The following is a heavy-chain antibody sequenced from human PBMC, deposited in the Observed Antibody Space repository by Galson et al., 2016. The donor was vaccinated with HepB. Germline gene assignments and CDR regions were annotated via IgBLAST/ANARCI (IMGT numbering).Heavy chain of an antibody. Sequence: SLRLSCAASGFTFDDYAMHWVRQVPGKGLEWVARIKEDGSEEKYVDSVKGRFTISRDNAKNLLYLQMYSLGVEDTAVYYCARVFDYALDNWGQGTLVTVS. CDR2: IKEDGSEE. J-gene: IGHJ4*02. D-gene: IGHD4/OR15-4a*01. CDR1: GFTFDDYA. V-gene: IGHV3-7*01. CDR3: ARVFDYALDN.